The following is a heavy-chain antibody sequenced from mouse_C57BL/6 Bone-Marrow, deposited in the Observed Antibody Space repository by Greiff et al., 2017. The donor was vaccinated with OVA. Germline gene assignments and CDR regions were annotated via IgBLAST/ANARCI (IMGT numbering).Heavy chain of an antibody. V-gene: IGHV3-6*01. CDR2: ISYDGSN. Sequence: EVQLQESGPGLVKPSQSLSLTCSVTGYSITSGYYWNWIRQLPGNKLEWMGYISYDGSNNYNPSLKNRISITRDTSKNQFFLKLNSVTTEDTATYYCARAYAMDYWGQGTSVTVSA. CDR3: ARAYAMDY. CDR1: GYSITSGYY. J-gene: IGHJ4*01.